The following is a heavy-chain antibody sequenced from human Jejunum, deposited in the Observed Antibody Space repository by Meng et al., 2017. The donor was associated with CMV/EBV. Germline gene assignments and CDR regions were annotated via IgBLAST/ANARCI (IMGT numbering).Heavy chain of an antibody. CDR1: SISSSSYY. V-gene: IGHV4-39*07. J-gene: IGHJ5*02. D-gene: IGHD5-24*01. Sequence: SISSSSYYWAWVRQPPGKGLEWIGSINYSGTTYYNPSLRSRVTISLDTSRKQFSLKLNSVTAADTATYYCVRGATSASNNYPLDLWGQGILVTVSS. CDR3: VRGATSASNNYPLDL. CDR2: INYSGTT.